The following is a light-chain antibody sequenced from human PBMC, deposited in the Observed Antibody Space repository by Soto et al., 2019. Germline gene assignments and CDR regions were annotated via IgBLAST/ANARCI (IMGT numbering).Light chain of an antibody. Sequence: EIVLTQSPATLSLSPGERATLSCRASQTVSSSYLAWYQQKPGQAPRLLISGASNRATGIPDRFSGSGSGTDFTLTITRLEPEDFAVYYCQQYGGSPPSTFGQGTRLEI. CDR2: GAS. CDR3: QQYGGSPPST. CDR1: QTVSSSY. V-gene: IGKV3-20*01. J-gene: IGKJ5*01.